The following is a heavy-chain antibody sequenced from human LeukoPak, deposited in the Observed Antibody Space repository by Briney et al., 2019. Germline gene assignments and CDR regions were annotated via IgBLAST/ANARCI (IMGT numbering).Heavy chain of an antibody. V-gene: IGHV3-23*01. CDR3: ARVGDGVAYTRGYLDY. Sequence: SGGSLRLSCAASGFTFSSYAMSWVRQAPGKGLEWVSAITARGATTYFADSVKGRFTISRHTSKNTLYLQMNSLRTEDTAVYYCARVGDGVAYTRGYLDYWGQGTLVTVSS. D-gene: IGHD3-16*01. CDR1: GFTFSSYA. CDR2: ITARGATT. J-gene: IGHJ4*02.